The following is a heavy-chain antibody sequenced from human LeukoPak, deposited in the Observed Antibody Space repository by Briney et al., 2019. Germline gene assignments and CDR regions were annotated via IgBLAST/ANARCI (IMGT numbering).Heavy chain of an antibody. V-gene: IGHV1-24*01. CDR3: ARVWGSGWPLYYYYYGMDV. CDR1: GYTLTELS. D-gene: IGHD6-19*01. CDR2: FDPEDGET. Sequence: ASVKVSCKVSGYTLTELSMHWVRQAPGKGLEWMGGFDPEDGETIYAQKFQGRVTMTTDTSTSTAYMELRSLRSDDTAVYYCARVWGSGWPLYYYYYGMDVWGQGTTVTVSS. J-gene: IGHJ6*02.